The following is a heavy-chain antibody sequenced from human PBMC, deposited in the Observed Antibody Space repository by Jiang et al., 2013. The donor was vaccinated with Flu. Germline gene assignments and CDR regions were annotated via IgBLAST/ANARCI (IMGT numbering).Heavy chain of an antibody. CDR1: GGSISSYY. V-gene: IGHV4-59*01. CDR3: ARDSSYYYGSGSYVYYYYGMDV. CDR2: IYYSGST. J-gene: IGHJ6*04. D-gene: IGHD3-10*01. Sequence: GLVKPSETLSLTCTVSGGSISSYYWSWIRQPPGKGLEWIGYIYYSGSTNYNPSLKSRVTISVDTSKNQFSLKLSSVTAADTAVYYCARDSSYYYGSGSYVYYYYGMDVWGKGTTVTVSS.